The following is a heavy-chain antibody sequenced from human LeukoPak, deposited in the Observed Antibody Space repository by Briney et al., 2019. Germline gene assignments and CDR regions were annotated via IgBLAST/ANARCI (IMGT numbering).Heavy chain of an antibody. Sequence: SGGSLRLSCAASGFTFSSYSMNWVRQAPGKGLEWVSSISSSSSYIYYADSVKGRFTTSRDNAKNSLYLQMNSLRAEDTAVYYCARSDGDLYFDYWGQGTLVTVSS. CDR1: GFTFSSYS. J-gene: IGHJ4*02. V-gene: IGHV3-21*01. D-gene: IGHD4-17*01. CDR3: ARSDGDLYFDY. CDR2: ISSSSSYI.